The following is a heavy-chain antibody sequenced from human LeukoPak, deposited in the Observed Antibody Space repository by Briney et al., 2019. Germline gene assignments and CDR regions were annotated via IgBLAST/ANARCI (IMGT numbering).Heavy chain of an antibody. CDR1: GGSISSYY. CDR2: IYTSGST. CDR3: ARDHMSYSSSWPEDWFDP. V-gene: IGHV4-4*07. D-gene: IGHD6-13*01. Sequence: PSETLSLTCTVSGGSISSYYWSWILQPAGKGLEWIGRIYTSGSTNYNPSLKSRVTMSVDTSKNQFSLKLSSVTASDTAVYYCARDHMSYSSSWPEDWFDPWGQGTLATVSS. J-gene: IGHJ5*02.